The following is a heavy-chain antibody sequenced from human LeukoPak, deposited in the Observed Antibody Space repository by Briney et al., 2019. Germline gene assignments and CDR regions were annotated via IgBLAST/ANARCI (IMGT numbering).Heavy chain of an antibody. CDR2: ISSSSSYI. CDR1: GFTFSSYS. CDR3: ARGHTGTSYFDY. D-gene: IGHD3-10*01. J-gene: IGHJ4*02. V-gene: IGHV3-21*01. Sequence: PGGSLRLSCAASGFTFSSYSMNWVRQAPGKGLEWVSSISSSSSYIYYADSVKGRFTISRDNAKNSLYLQMNSLRAEDTAVYYCARGHTGTSYFDYWGQGTLVTVSS.